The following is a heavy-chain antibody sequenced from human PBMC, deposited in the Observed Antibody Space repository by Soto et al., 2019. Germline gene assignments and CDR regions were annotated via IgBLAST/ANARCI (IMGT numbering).Heavy chain of an antibody. CDR1: GGTFSSYT. CDR2: IITILGIA. D-gene: IGHD3-10*01. Sequence: QVQLVQSGAEVKKPGSSVKVSCKASGGTFSSYTISWVRQAPGQGLDWMGRIITILGIANYAQKFQGRVTITADKSTSTAYMELSSLRSEDTAVYYCARDLWGVLGVLPNYYYYGMDVWGQGTTVTVSS. V-gene: IGHV1-69*08. J-gene: IGHJ6*02. CDR3: ARDLWGVLGVLPNYYYYGMDV.